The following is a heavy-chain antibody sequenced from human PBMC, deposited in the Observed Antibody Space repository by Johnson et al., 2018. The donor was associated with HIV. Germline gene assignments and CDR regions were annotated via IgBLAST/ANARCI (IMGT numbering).Heavy chain of an antibody. CDR2: ISGSGGST. Sequence: VQLVESGGGLVKPGGSLRLSCAASGFTFSNAWMSWVRQAPGKGLEWVSAISGSGGSTGYADSVKGRFTISRDNAKNSLYLQMNSLRAEDTALYYCARALRVLLGAFDIWGQGTMVTVSS. D-gene: IGHD2-8*02. V-gene: IGHV3-20*04. J-gene: IGHJ3*02. CDR1: GFTFSNAW. CDR3: ARALRVLLGAFDI.